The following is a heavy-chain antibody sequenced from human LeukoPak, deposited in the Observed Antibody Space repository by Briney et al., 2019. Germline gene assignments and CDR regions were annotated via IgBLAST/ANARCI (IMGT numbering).Heavy chain of an antibody. V-gene: IGHV3-30*03. CDR3: ARLDYGDPYAFDI. D-gene: IGHD4-17*01. CDR1: GVTLSSYG. Sequence: PGGSLRLSCEASGVTLSSYGVHWVRQAPGKGLEWVAVISHDGNNKDYGASVKGRFTISRDNSKNTVFLQMNSLRPEDAALYYCARLDYGDPYAFDIWGQGTMVTVSS. CDR2: ISHDGNNK. J-gene: IGHJ3*02.